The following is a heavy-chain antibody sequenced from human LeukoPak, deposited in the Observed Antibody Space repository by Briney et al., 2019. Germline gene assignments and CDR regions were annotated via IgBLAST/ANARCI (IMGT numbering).Heavy chain of an antibody. D-gene: IGHD3-22*01. J-gene: IGHJ3*01. CDR3: VRMGVSYYYDSSTYYPVAFDV. CDR1: GYSISGGYY. V-gene: IGHV4-38-2*01. Sequence: SETLSLTCGVSGYSISGGYYWGWIRQSPGKGLEWIATIFHTGSIYHNPSLKSRVVLSVDTSKNQFSLILTSVTAADTVVYYCVRMGVSYYYDSSTYYPVAFDVWGQGTMVTVSS. CDR2: IFHTGSI.